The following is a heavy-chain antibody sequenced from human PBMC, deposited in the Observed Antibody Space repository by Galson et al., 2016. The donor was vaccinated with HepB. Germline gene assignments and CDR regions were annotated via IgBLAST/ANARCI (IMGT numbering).Heavy chain of an antibody. CDR3: AKEGGYCSGGTCFYYAMDV. J-gene: IGHJ6*02. CDR2: ISTYNGNT. V-gene: IGHV1-18*01. Sequence: SVKVSCKASGYTFTDFGLSWVRQAPGQGLEWMGWISTYNGNTHYAQKVQGRVTMTTDTSTSTAYMELRSLTSDDTAVYYCAKEGGYCSGGTCFYYAMDVWGPGTTVTVSS. CDR1: GYTFTDFG. D-gene: IGHD2-15*01.